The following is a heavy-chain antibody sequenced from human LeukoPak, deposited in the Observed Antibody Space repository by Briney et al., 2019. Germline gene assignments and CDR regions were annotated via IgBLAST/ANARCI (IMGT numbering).Heavy chain of an antibody. V-gene: IGHV1-69*05. J-gene: IGHJ6*03. Sequence: SVKVSCKASGGTFSSYAISWVRQAPGQGLEWMGGIIPIFGTANYAQKFQGRGTITTDESTSTAYMELSSLRSEDTAVYYCARVPSTDGYYYYYMDVWGKGTTVTVSS. CDR3: ARVPSTDGYYYYYMDV. CDR2: IIPIFGTA. CDR1: GGTFSSYA.